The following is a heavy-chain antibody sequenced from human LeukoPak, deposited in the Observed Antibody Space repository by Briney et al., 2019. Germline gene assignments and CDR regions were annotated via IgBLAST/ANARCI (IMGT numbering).Heavy chain of an antibody. J-gene: IGHJ4*02. CDR1: GGSISSYY. CDR2: IYTSGST. V-gene: IGHV4-4*07. D-gene: IGHD3-22*01. CDR3: AREVPNSSGYYYVRAFDY. Sequence: PSETLSLTCTVSGGSISSYYWSWIRQPAGKGLEWIGRIYTSGSTNYNPSLKSRVTISVDKSKNQFSLELSSVTAADTAVYYCAREVPNSSGYYYVRAFDYWGQGTLVTVSS.